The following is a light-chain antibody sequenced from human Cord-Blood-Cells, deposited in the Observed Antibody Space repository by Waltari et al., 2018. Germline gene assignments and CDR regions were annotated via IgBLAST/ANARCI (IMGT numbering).Light chain of an antibody. V-gene: IGKV3-15*01. CDR2: GAS. CDR1: QSVSSN. J-gene: IGKJ3*01. Sequence: EIVETLSPATLSVSPGERATLSCRACQSVSSNLALYQQKPGQATRLRIYGASTRATGIPARFSGSGSAREFTITISSRQAEDVAVYYCQQYNNWPVTFGRGTKVDIK. CDR3: QQYNNWPVT.